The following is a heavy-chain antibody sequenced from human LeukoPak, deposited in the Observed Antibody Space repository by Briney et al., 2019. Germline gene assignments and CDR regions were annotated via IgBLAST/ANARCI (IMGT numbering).Heavy chain of an antibody. CDR1: GFTFNNYA. V-gene: IGHV3-23*01. CDR2: ISGSGGST. CDR3: AKGGTVVAWHFDL. J-gene: IGHJ2*01. Sequence: GGSLRLSCAASGFTFNNYAMTWVRQAPGQGLEWVSGISGSGGSTYYADSVKGRFTISRDNSKNTLYLQMNSLRAEDTAVYYCAKGGTVVAWHFDLWGRGTLVTVSS. D-gene: IGHD3-22*01.